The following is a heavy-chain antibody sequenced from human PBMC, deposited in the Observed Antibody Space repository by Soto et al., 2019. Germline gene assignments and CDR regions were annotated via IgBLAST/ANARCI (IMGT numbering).Heavy chain of an antibody. CDR1: GFTVSSNY. D-gene: IGHD6-6*01. CDR3: ARTEYSSLYYFDY. V-gene: IGHV3-53*04. Sequence: GGSLRLSCAASGFTVSSNYMSWVRQAPGKGLEWVSVIYSGGSTYYADSVKGRFTISRHNSKNTLYLQMNSLRAEDTAVYYCARTEYSSLYYFDYWGQGTLVTVSS. J-gene: IGHJ4*02. CDR2: IYSGGST.